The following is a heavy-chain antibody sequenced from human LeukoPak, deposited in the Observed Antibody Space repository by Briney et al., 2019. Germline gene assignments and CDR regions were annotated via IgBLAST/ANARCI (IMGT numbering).Heavy chain of an antibody. CDR3: AREKGIAAAALFDY. J-gene: IGHJ4*02. CDR2: IYYSGST. CDR1: GGSVSSGSYY. D-gene: IGHD6-13*01. V-gene: IGHV4-61*01. Sequence: SETLSLTCTVPGGSVSSGSYYWSWIRQPPGKGLEWIGYIYYSGSTNYNPSLKSRVTISVDTSKNQFSLKLSSVTAADTAVYYCAREKGIAAAALFDYWGQGTLVTVSS.